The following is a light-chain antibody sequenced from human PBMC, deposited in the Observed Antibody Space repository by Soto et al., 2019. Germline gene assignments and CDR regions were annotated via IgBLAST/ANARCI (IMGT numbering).Light chain of an antibody. J-gene: IGKJ4*01. CDR1: QSISTY. Sequence: DIQMTQSPSSLSASVGDSVTITCRASQSISTYLNWYHQKPGKAPKPLIYAASSLQGGVPSRFSGSGSGTDFTLTIRNLQPEDFATYYCQQSLRVPLTFGGGTKVEIK. CDR2: AAS. V-gene: IGKV1-39*01. CDR3: QQSLRVPLT.